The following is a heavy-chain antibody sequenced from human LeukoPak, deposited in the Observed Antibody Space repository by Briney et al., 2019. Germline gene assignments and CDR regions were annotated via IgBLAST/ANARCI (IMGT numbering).Heavy chain of an antibody. J-gene: IGHJ4*02. D-gene: IGHD1-14*01. CDR3: ARDPGYGVYNLPIG. CDR2: IYYSGST. V-gene: IGHV4-59*01. CDR1: GVSIRSYY. Sequence: SETLSLTCTVSGVSIRSYYWGWIRQPPGKGLEWIGYIYYSGSTNYNPSLKSRVTISVDTSKNQFSLKLSSVTAADTAMYYCARDPGYGVYNLPIGWGQGTLVTVSS.